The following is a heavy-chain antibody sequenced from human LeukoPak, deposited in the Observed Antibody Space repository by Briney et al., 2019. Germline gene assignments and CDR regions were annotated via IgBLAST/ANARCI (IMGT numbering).Heavy chain of an antibody. CDR3: ARDRGYNAFDY. J-gene: IGHJ4*02. Sequence: SETLSLTCTVSGGSISSGGYYWSWIRPHPGKGLEWIGYIYYSGSTYYNPSLKSRVTISVDTSKNQFSLKLSSVTAADTAVYYCARDRGYNAFDYWGQGTLVTVSS. CDR1: GGSISSGGYY. V-gene: IGHV4-31*03. CDR2: IYYSGST. D-gene: IGHD5-24*01.